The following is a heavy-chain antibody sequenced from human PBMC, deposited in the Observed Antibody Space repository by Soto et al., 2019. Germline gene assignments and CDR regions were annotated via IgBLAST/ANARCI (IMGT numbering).Heavy chain of an antibody. Sequence: SETLSLTCSVSGASIRDGDYYWSWLRQPPGKGPEWIGVIDYTGGTHYNPILTGPVSMSVDTSANQFSLKVNYVTAADSAVYYCARVGYGDYGIGYYFDFWGPGILVTVSS. D-gene: IGHD4-17*01. V-gene: IGHV4-30-4*01. CDR3: ARVGYGDYGIGYYFDF. J-gene: IGHJ4*02. CDR1: GASIRDGDYY. CDR2: IDYTGGT.